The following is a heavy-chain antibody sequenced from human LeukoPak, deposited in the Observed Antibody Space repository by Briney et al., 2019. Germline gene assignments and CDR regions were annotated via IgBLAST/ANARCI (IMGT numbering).Heavy chain of an antibody. Sequence: SETLPLTCAVSGGSISGFYWTWIRQPPGKGLEFIGQIHYSGSTDYNPSLKSRITMSVDTSKNQFFLSLNSVTAADTAVYYCAKFGLYYNMDVWGQGTTVTVSS. CDR2: IHYSGST. CDR1: GGSISGFY. J-gene: IGHJ6*02. V-gene: IGHV4-59*03. CDR3: AKFGLYYNMDV. D-gene: IGHD3-16*01.